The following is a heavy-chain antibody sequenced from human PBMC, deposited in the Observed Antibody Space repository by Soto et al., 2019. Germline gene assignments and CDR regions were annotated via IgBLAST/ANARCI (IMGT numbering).Heavy chain of an antibody. CDR3: ARKTGSSSWYFKSDDAFDI. CDR2: ISAYNGNT. CDR1: GYTFTSYG. V-gene: IGHV1-18*01. J-gene: IGHJ3*02. Sequence: GASVKVSCKASGYTFTSYGISWVRQAPGQGLEWMGWISAYNGNTNYAQKLQGRVTMTTDTSTSTAYMELRSLRSDDTALYYCARKTGSSSWYFKSDDAFDIWGQGTMVTVSS. D-gene: IGHD6-13*01.